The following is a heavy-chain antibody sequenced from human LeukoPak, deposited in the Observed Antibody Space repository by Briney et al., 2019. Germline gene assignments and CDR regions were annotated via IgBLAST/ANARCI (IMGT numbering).Heavy chain of an antibody. J-gene: IGHJ4*02. D-gene: IGHD3-3*01. CDR3: ARERSGSFDY. CDR2: IWYDGSNK. Sequence: GGSMRLSCAASGFTFSSYGMHWVRQAPGKGLEWVAVIWYDGSNKYYADSVKGRFTISRDNSKDTLYLQMNSLRAEDTAVYYCARERSGSFDYWGQGTLVTVSS. V-gene: IGHV3-33*01. CDR1: GFTFSSYG.